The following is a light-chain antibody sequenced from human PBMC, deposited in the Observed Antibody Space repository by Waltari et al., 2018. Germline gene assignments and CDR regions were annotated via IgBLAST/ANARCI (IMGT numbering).Light chain of an antibody. Sequence: IVSPQSPGTLSLSPGERATLSCRPSQTISNYLAWYQQKPGQAPRLLSYDASSRAIGSPDRCSGSGAGTDFTLTSSRREPEDFAMYYCQQYGSSPTFGQGTKLEIK. V-gene: IGKV3-20*01. J-gene: IGKJ2*01. CDR2: DAS. CDR1: QTISNY. CDR3: QQYGSSPT.